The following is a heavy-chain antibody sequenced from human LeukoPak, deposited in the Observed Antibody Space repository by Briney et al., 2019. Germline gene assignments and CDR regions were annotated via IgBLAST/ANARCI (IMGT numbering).Heavy chain of an antibody. J-gene: IGHJ4*02. D-gene: IGHD6-19*01. CDR1: GYTFTGYY. CDR3: ARHSLAQWLAPPFDY. V-gene: IGHV1-2*06. Sequence: GASVKVSCKASGYTFTGYYMHWVRQAPGQGLEWMGRINPNSGGTNYAQKFQGRVTMTRDTSISTAYMELSRLRSDDTAVYYCARHSLAQWLAPPFDYWGPGTLVTVSS. CDR2: INPNSGGT.